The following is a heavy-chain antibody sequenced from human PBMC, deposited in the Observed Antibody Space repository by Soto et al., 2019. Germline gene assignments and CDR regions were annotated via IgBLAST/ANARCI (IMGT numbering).Heavy chain of an antibody. D-gene: IGHD6-19*01. V-gene: IGHV6-1*01. CDR3: ARDVRYSSGWLGGYYFDY. CDR1: GDSVSSNSAA. J-gene: IGHJ4*02. CDR2: TYYRSKWYN. Sequence: PSQTLSLTCAISGDSVSSNSAAWNWIRQSPSRGLEWLGRTYYRSKWYNDYAVSVKSRITINPDTSKNQFSLQLNSVTPEDTAVYYFARDVRYSSGWLGGYYFDYWGQGTLVTVSS.